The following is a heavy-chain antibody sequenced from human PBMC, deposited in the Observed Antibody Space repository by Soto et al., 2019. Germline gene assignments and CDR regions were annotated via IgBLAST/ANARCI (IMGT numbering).Heavy chain of an antibody. CDR3: AKDGYCSGGSCYWDAFDI. V-gene: IGHV3-23*01. CDR2: ISGSGGST. Sequence: GGSLRLSCAASGFTFSSYAMSWVRQAPGKGLEWVSAISGSGGSTYYADSVKGRFTISRDNSKNTLYLQMNSLRAEDTAVYYCAKDGYCSGGSCYWDAFDIWGQGTMVTVSS. J-gene: IGHJ3*02. D-gene: IGHD2-15*01. CDR1: GFTFSSYA.